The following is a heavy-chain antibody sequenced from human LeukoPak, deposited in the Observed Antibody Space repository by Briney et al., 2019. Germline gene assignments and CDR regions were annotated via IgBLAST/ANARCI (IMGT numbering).Heavy chain of an antibody. CDR3: ARAYCGGDCYPLSWYFDL. D-gene: IGHD2-21*02. CDR1: GYTFTSYY. V-gene: IGHV1-46*01. CDR2: INPSGGST. Sequence: ASVKVSCKASGYTFTSYYMHWVRQAPGQGLEWMGIINPSGGSTSYAQKFQGRVTMTRVTSTSTVYMELSSLRSEDTAVYYCARAYCGGDCYPLSWYFDLWGRGTLVTVSS. J-gene: IGHJ2*01.